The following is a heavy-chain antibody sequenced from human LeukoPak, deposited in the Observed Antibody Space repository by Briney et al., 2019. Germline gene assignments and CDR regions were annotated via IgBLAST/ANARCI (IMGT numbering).Heavy chain of an antibody. V-gene: IGHV4-4*07. D-gene: IGHD3-10*01. CDR1: GASISSYY. J-gene: IGHJ4*02. CDR3: ARDLSGSLYFDY. Sequence: PSETLSLTCTVSGASISSYYYNWIRQTAGGGLEWIGRLYISGSTDYNPSLKSRVTISVDTSNSQFSLKLNSVTAADTAVYFCARDLSGSLYFDYWGQGVLVTVSS. CDR2: LYISGST.